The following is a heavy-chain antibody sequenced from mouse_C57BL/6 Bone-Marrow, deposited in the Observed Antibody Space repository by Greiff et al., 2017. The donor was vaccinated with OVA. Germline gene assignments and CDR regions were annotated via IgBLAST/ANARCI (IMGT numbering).Heavy chain of an antibody. J-gene: IGHJ3*01. CDR3: ASRALLRRGPWCAY. CDR1: GYTFTDYY. CDR2: INPNNGGT. Sequence: EVQLQQSGPELVKPGASVKISCKASGYTFTDYYMNWVKQSHGKSLEWIGDINPNNGGTSYNQKFKGKATLTVDKSSSTAYMELRSLTSEDSAVYYCASRALLRRGPWCAYWGQGTLVTVSA. D-gene: IGHD1-1*01. V-gene: IGHV1-26*01.